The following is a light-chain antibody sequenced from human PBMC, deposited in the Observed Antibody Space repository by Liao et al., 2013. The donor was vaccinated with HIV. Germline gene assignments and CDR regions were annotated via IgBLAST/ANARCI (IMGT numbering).Light chain of an antibody. V-gene: IGLV3-1*01. CDR3: QAWDSSTGDVE. Sequence: SYELTQPSSVSVSPGQTARITCSGDALPKQYAYWYQQKPGQAPVMVIYQDSERPSGIPERFSGSNSGNTATLTISGTQAMDEADYYCQAWDSSTGDVEFGGGTKLTVL. CDR1: ALPKQY. J-gene: IGLJ2*01. CDR2: QDS.